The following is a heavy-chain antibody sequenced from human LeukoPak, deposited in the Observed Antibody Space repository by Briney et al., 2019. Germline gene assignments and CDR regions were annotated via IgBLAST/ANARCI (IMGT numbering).Heavy chain of an antibody. CDR2: TYYRSKWYK. V-gene: IGHV6-1*01. Sequence: PSQTLSLTCGISGDSVSSNSAGWNWIRQSPSRGLEWLGRTYYRSKWYKGYAASVKSRITINADTSKNQFSLQLNSVTPEDTAVYYCARSGGLYTSTWYFHRWGQGTLVTVSS. CDR3: ARSGGLYTSTWYFHR. J-gene: IGHJ1*01. CDR1: GDSVSSNSAG. D-gene: IGHD6-13*01.